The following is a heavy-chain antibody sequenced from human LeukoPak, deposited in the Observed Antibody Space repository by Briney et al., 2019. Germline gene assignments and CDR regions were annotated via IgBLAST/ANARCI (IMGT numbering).Heavy chain of an antibody. J-gene: IGHJ4*02. CDR2: IRSSGSTM. D-gene: IGHD6-13*01. CDR3: ARDTGRSSSWYFDY. CDR1: GFTFSSYE. Sequence: PGGSLRLSCAASGFTFSSYEMNWVRQAPGKGLEWVSYIRSSGSTMYYADSVKGRFTISRDNTKNSLYLQMNSLRAEDTAVYFCARDTGRSSSWYFDYWGQGTLVTVSS. V-gene: IGHV3-48*03.